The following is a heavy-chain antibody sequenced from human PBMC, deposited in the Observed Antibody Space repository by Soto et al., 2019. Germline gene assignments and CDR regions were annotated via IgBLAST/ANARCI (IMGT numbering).Heavy chain of an antibody. V-gene: IGHV6-1*01. CDR3: ARENDSSSQPNPPLYYYYYYMDV. J-gene: IGHJ6*03. CDR2: TYYRSKWYN. Sequence: SQTLSLTCAISGDSVSSNSAAWNWIRQSPSRGLEWLGRTYYRSKWYNDYAVSVKSRITINPDTSKNQFSLQLNSVTPEDTAVYYCARENDSSSQPNPPLYYYYYYMDVWGKGTTVTVSS. CDR1: GDSVSSNSAA. D-gene: IGHD6-13*01.